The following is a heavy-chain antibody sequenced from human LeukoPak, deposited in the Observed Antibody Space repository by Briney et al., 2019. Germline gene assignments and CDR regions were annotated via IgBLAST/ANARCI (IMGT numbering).Heavy chain of an antibody. CDR1: GGSFSGYY. CDR3: ARGRIVVVPAAMRYFDY. V-gene: IGHV4-34*01. J-gene: IGHJ4*02. D-gene: IGHD2-2*01. CDR2: INHSGST. Sequence: SETLSLTCAVYGGSFSGYYWSWIRQPPGKGLEWIGEINHSGSTNYNPSLKSRVTTSVDTSKNQFSLKLSSVTAADTAVYYCARGRIVVVPAAMRYFDYWGQGTLVTVSS.